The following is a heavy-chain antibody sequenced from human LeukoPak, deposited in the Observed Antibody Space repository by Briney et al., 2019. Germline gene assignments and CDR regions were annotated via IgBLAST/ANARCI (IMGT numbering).Heavy chain of an antibody. D-gene: IGHD3-10*01. CDR1: AFTFRSYA. CDR3: ASPGGFGELLRV. CDR2: VSGSGGST. J-gene: IGHJ6*02. V-gene: IGHV3-23*01. Sequence: GGSLRLSCAASAFTFRSYAMIWVRQAPGKGLEWVSTVSGSGGSTYYADSVKGRFTISRDNSNNTLYLQMNSLRAEDTAVYYCASPGGFGELLRVWGQGTTVTVSS.